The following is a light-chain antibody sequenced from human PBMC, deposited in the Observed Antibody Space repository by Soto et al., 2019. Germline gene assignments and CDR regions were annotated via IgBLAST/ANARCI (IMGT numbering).Light chain of an antibody. CDR2: DAS. V-gene: IGKV3-11*01. CDR3: QQRSNWPRT. Sequence: EIVLTQSPATLSLSPGERATLSCRASQSISSYLAWYQQRPGQAPRLLISDASNRATGIPARFSGSGSGTDFSLTISSLEPEDLAIYYCQQRSNWPRTFGQGNKLELK. CDR1: QSISSY. J-gene: IGKJ2*01.